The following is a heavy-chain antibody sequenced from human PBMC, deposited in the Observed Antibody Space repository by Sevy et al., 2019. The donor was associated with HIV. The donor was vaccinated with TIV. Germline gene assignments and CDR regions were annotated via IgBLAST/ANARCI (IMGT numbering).Heavy chain of an antibody. CDR2: ISYDGSSK. CDR3: VRAIAADGSF. CDR1: GFIFSSYG. D-gene: IGHD6-13*01. V-gene: IGHV3-33*08. J-gene: IGHJ4*02. Sequence: GGSLRLSCAASGFIFSSYGMHWVRQAPGKGLEWVTIISYDGSSKYYADSVKGRFTISRDNARNLLYLQMNSLRAEDTALYYCVRAIAADGSFWGQGTLVTVSS.